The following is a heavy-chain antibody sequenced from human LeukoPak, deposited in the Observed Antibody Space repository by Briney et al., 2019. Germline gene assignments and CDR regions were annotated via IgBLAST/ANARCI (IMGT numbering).Heavy chain of an antibody. J-gene: IGHJ4*02. CDR1: GFIFDDYA. V-gene: IGHV3-9*01. D-gene: IGHD5-24*01. Sequence: GGSLRLSCVASGFIFDDYAMNWVRQVPGEGLEWISGISWSGGNIAYARSVKGRFTISRDNTKNALYLQMNSLRAEDTALYYCVKDLRDGYTAPIFDLWGQGALVTVSS. CDR2: ISWSGGNI. CDR3: VKDLRDGYTAPIFDL.